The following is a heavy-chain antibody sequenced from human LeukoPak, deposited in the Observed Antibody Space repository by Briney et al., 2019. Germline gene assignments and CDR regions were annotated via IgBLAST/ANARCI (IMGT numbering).Heavy chain of an antibody. V-gene: IGHV3-48*03. D-gene: IGHD6-13*01. CDR2: ISGSAGTK. CDR1: GFTFSSYE. Sequence: GGSLRLSCAASGFTFSSYEMNWVRQAPGKGLEWVSYISGSAGTKYYADSVEGRFTISRDNAKNSLYLQMNSLRAEDTAVYYCARGRYSSSWYSDYWGQGTLVTVSS. CDR3: ARGRYSSSWYSDY. J-gene: IGHJ4*02.